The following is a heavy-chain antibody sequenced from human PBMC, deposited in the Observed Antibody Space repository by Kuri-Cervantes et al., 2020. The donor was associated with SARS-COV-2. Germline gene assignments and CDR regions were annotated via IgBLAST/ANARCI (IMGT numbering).Heavy chain of an antibody. J-gene: IGHJ3*02. D-gene: IGHD7-27*01. V-gene: IGHV1-46*01. CDR1: GYTFTSYY. Sequence: ASVKVSCKASGYTFTSYYMHWVRQAPGQGLEWMGIINPSGGSTSYAQKFQGRVTMTRDTSTSTDYMELSSLRSEDTAVYYCARLWGTNDAFDIWGQGTMVTVSS. CDR3: ARLWGTNDAFDI. CDR2: INPSGGST.